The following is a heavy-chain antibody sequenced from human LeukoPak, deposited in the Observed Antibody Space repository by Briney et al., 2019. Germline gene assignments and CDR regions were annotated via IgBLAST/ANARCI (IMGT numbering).Heavy chain of an antibody. CDR2: TYYKSGWYH. D-gene: IGHD7-27*01. CDR1: GASISSNTAA. J-gene: IGHJ4*02. Sequence: SQTLSLTCAISGASISSNTAAWNWIRQSPSRGLEWLGRTYYKSGWYHDYAVSVKGRITINGDISKNQFSLQLNSMTPEDTAVYYCARDWVWGFGRWGQGTLVTVSS. V-gene: IGHV6-1*01. CDR3: ARDWVWGFGR.